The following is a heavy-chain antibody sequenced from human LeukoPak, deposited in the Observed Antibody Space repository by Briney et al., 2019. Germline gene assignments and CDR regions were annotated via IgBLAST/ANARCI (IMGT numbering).Heavy chain of an antibody. V-gene: IGHV3-53*01. D-gene: IGHD1/OR15-1a*01. J-gene: IGHJ5*02. CDR2: IYSDDAT. CDR1: GFTVGSGR. Sequence: GGSLRLSCAASGFTVGSGRRMSWVRQAPGEGLEWISTIYSDDATNYGDSVKGRFTISRDNSRNTLDLQMNSLRVEDTAVYYCVRERFNNVYEAWGQGILVTVSS. CDR3: VRERFNNVYEA.